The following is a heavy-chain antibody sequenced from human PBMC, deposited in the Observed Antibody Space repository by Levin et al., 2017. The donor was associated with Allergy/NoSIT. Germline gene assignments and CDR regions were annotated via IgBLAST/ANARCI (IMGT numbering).Heavy chain of an antibody. CDR2: ISYSGGP. Sequence: SETLSLTCSVSGGSITSYYWTWIRQAPGKGLEWIGYISYSGGPTYNPSLKSRVTITADKSKNHFSLKLTSVTAADTAVYYCTRSLGYCDTSTCTESGFDPWGQGTLVSVS. CDR1: GGSITSYY. J-gene: IGHJ5*02. CDR3: TRSLGYCDTSTCTESGFDP. D-gene: IGHD2/OR15-2a*01. V-gene: IGHV4-59*01.